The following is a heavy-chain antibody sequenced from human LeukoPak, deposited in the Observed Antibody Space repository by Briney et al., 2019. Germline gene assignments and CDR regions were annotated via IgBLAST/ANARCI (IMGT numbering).Heavy chain of an antibody. CDR2: IYYSGST. Sequence: SETLSLTCTVSGGSISSYYWSWIRQPPGKGLEWIGYIYYSGSTNYNPSLKSRVTISVDTSKNQFSLKLGSVTAADTAVYYCARDAGSSGWFGWFDPWGQGTLVTVSS. J-gene: IGHJ5*02. CDR1: GGSISSYY. V-gene: IGHV4-59*01. D-gene: IGHD6-19*01. CDR3: ARDAGSSGWFGWFDP.